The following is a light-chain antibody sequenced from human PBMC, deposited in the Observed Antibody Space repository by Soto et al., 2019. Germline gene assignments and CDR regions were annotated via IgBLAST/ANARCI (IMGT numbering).Light chain of an antibody. CDR3: AAWDDSLNAYV. CDR2: NNN. CDR1: SSNIGSNT. Sequence: QSVLTQPPSASGTPGQRVTISCSGSSSNIGSNTVNWYQQLPGKAPKLLIYNNNERPSGVPDRFSSSKSGTSASLAFSGLQSEDEADFYCAAWDDSLNAYVIGTGT. J-gene: IGLJ1*01. V-gene: IGLV1-44*01.